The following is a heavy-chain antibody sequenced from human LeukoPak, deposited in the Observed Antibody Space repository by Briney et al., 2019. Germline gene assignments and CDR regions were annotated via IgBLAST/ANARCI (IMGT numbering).Heavy chain of an antibody. D-gene: IGHD2-2*01. V-gene: IGHV4-4*07. Sequence: PSETLSLTCTVSGGSISSYYWSWIRQPAGKGLEWIGRIYTSGSTNYNPSLKSRVTMSVDTSKNQFSLKLSSVTAADTAVYYCARDRCRSTSCYFFWFDPWGQGTLVTASS. CDR3: ARDRCRSTSCYFFWFDP. CDR1: GGSISSYY. J-gene: IGHJ5*02. CDR2: IYTSGST.